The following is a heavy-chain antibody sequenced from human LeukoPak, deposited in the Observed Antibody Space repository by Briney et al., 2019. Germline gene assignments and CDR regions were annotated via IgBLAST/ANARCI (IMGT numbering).Heavy chain of an antibody. CDR2: MNPNSGDT. CDR1: GYTFTNYD. V-gene: IGHV1-8*01. CDR3: ARGRTDYYDSSGSFPALGY. Sequence: ASVKVSCKASGYTFTNYDINWVRQATGQGLEWMGWMNPNSGDTVYAQKFQGRVTMTRDTSISTAYMELSSLGSEDTAVYYCARGRTDYYDSSGSFPALGYWGQGTLATVSS. D-gene: IGHD3-22*01. J-gene: IGHJ4*02.